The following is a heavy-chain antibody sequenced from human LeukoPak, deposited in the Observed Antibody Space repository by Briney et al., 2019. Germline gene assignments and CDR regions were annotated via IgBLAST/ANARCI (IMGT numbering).Heavy chain of an antibody. CDR2: IWYDGSNE. Sequence: GRSLRLSYTASGFSINSYGMHWVRQAPGKGLEWVAVIWYDGSNENYADSVKGRFTISRDNSKNTLYLQMNSLRAEDTAVSYCTKDYYDSSGYHGSAGYFDYWGQGALVTVSS. D-gene: IGHD3-22*01. J-gene: IGHJ4*02. CDR1: GFSINSYG. CDR3: TKDYYDSSGYHGSAGYFDY. V-gene: IGHV3-33*06.